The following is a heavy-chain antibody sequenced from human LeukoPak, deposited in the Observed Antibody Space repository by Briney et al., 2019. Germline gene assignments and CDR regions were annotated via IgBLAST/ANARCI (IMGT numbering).Heavy chain of an antibody. V-gene: IGHV3-21*01. CDR2: ISSSSSYI. CDR1: GFTFSSYS. Sequence: GGSLRLSCAASGFTFSSYSMNWVRQAPGKGLEWVSSISSSSSYIYYADSVKGRFTISRDNAKNSLYLQMNSLGAEDTAVYYCARDRGYSNSLGYFDLWGRGTLVTVSS. J-gene: IGHJ2*01. CDR3: ARDRGYSNSLGYFDL. D-gene: IGHD4-11*01.